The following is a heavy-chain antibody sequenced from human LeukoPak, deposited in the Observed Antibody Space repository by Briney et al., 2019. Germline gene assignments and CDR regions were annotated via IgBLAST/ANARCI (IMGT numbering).Heavy chain of an antibody. CDR1: GYTFTGYY. CDR2: INPNSGGT. V-gene: IGHV1-2*02. CDR3: ARDLSASIVVVPAATRELDY. Sequence: GASVKVSCKASGYTFTGYYMHWVRQAPGQGLEWMGWINPNSGGTNYAQKFQGRVTMTRDTSISTAYMELSRLRSDDTAVYYCARDLSASIVVVPAATRELDYWGQGTLVTVSS. J-gene: IGHJ4*02. D-gene: IGHD2-2*01.